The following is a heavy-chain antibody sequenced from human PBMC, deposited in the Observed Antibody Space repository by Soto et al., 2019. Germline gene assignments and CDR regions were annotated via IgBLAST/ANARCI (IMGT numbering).Heavy chain of an antibody. V-gene: IGHV4-39*01. CDR3: ATGNSGGYYYHYVMAV. D-gene: IGHD2-8*02. CDR2: IYYSGNT. Sequence: PSETLSLTCTVSSGSISSSSSYWGWIRQPPGKGLEWIGSIYYSGNTYYNPSLKSRVTISVDTSKTQFSLKLSSVTAADTAVYYCATGNSGGYYYHYVMAVWGQGTSVTVSS. J-gene: IGHJ6*02. CDR1: SGSISSSSSY.